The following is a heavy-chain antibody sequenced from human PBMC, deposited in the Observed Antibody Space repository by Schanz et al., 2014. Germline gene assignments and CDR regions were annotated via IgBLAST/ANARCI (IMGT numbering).Heavy chain of an antibody. D-gene: IGHD2-8*02. CDR2: TSTDGTKT. CDR3: TRDRGALVTHNDALNL. J-gene: IGHJ3*01. CDR1: GFTFRGHA. V-gene: IGHV3-30*04. Sequence: QVQLVESGGGVVQPGTSLRLSCAASGFTFRGHAMHWVRQAPGQGLEKVAVTSTDGTKTYYAASVRGRFTISRDNSKNTVYLQMDSLRSEDTAVYYCTRDRGALVTHNDALNLWGQGTMVSVSS.